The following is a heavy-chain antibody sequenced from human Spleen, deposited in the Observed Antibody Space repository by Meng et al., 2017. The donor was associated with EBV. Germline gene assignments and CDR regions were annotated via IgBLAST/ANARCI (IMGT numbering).Heavy chain of an antibody. Sequence: QVQLQPVGAGFFSPPGHLSVTCAVQGGSFSGFYWTWIRQAPGKGLEWIGDVNPSGTTSYNPSLKSRVTMSVDTSKNQFSLKLNSVTAADTAVYYCATNVVTEKEVFDYWGQGTLVTVSS. D-gene: IGHD2-21*02. CDR2: VNPSGTT. J-gene: IGHJ4*02. V-gene: IGHV4-34*01. CDR1: GGSFSGFY. CDR3: ATNVVTEKEVFDY.